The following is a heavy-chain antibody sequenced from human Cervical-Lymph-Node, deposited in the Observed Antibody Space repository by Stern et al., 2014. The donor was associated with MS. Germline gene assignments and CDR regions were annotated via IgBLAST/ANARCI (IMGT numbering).Heavy chain of an antibody. V-gene: IGHV3-30-3*01. Sequence: QVQLVQSGGDVVQPGRSLRLACEVSGFTFSRYAIHWVRQAPGKGLEWVAFISYHGRDKYYAESVRGRFSISRDNSKNTVFLHMDSLGPQDTAIYYCTRQDQQLVTFDYWGQGTLVSVSS. J-gene: IGHJ4*02. CDR2: ISYHGRDK. D-gene: IGHD5-18*01. CDR3: TRQDQQLVTFDY. CDR1: GFTFSRYA.